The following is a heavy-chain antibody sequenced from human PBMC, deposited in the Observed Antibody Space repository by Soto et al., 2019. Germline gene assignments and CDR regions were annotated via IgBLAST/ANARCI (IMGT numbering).Heavy chain of an antibody. CDR3: ARDPRYCSGCSCFDY. CDR1: GFTVSSNY. Sequence: PGGSLRLSCAASGFTVSSNYMSWVRQAPGKGLEWVSAISGSGSSTYYADSVKGRFTISRDNSKNTLYLQMNSLRAEDTAVYYCARDPRYCSGCSCFDYWGQGTLVTVSS. V-gene: IGHV3-23*01. J-gene: IGHJ4*02. D-gene: IGHD2-15*01. CDR2: ISGSGSST.